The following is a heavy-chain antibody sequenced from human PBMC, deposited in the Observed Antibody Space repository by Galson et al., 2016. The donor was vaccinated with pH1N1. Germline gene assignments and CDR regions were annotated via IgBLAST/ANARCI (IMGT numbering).Heavy chain of an antibody. CDR2: ISTSKGNT. CDR3: ARDQNRNPDY. CDR1: GYTFTTFG. J-gene: IGHJ4*02. D-gene: IGHD1-14*01. Sequence: SVKVSCKASGYTFTTFGISWVRQAPGKGLEWLGWISTSKGNTKNAQRLLDRVTMTRDTSTSTVFMELTSLRSDDTAIYYCARDQNRNPDYWGQGTLVTVSS. V-gene: IGHV1-18*01.